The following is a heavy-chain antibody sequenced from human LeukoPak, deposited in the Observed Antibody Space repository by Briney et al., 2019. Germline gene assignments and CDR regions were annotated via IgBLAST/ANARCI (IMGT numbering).Heavy chain of an antibody. CDR2: ISSSSSYI. D-gene: IGHD6-13*01. V-gene: IGHV3-21*01. J-gene: IGHJ5*02. Sequence: PGGSLRLSCAASGFTFSSYSMNWVRQAPGKGLVWVSSISSSSSYIYYADSVKGRFTISRDNAKNSLYLQMNSLRAEDTAVYYCARDSSSWHNWFDPWGQGTLVTVSS. CDR1: GFTFSSYS. CDR3: ARDSSSWHNWFDP.